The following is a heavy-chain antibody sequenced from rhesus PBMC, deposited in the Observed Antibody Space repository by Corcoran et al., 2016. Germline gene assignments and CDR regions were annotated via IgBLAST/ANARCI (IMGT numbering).Heavy chain of an antibody. D-gene: IGHD6-13*01. CDR3: ARHYSSYFDY. J-gene: IGHJ4*01. CDR2: IYGSSGST. Sequence: QVQLQESGPAVGKPSETLSLTCAVPGGAHSSSHWWGWIRQSPGKGLEWMGGIYGSSGSTEYNPTLKSRVTMSIDTAKNQFSLKLSSVTAADTAVYYCARHYSSYFDYWGQGVLVTVSS. CDR1: GGAHSSSHW. V-gene: IGHV4-93*02.